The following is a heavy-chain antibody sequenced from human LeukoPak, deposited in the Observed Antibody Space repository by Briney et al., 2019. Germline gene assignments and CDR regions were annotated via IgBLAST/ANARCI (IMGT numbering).Heavy chain of an antibody. CDR1: GGSFSGYY. CDR3: ATNSLIWFGVDAFDI. D-gene: IGHD3-10*01. CDR2: INHSGST. Sequence: SETPSLTCAVYGGSFSGYYWSWIRQPPGKGLEWIGEINHSGSTNYNPSLKSRVTISVDTSKNQFSLKLSSVTAADTAVYFCATNSLIWFGVDAFDIWGQGTMVTVSS. V-gene: IGHV4-34*01. J-gene: IGHJ3*02.